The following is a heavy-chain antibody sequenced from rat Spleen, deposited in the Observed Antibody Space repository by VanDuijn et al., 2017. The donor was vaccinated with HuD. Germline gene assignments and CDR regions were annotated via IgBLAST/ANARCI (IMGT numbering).Heavy chain of an antibody. CDR2: ISYGDSSGHSST. Sequence: EVQLVESAGGLVQPGRSLKLSCVASGFTFSDYYMAWVRQAPTKGLEWVATISYGDSSGHSSTYYRDSVKGRFTISRDNAKNTQYLQMDSLRSEDTATYYCTRGYVMDAWGQGASVTVSS. CDR3: TRGYVMDA. V-gene: IGHV5-29*01. CDR1: GFTFSDYY. J-gene: IGHJ4*01.